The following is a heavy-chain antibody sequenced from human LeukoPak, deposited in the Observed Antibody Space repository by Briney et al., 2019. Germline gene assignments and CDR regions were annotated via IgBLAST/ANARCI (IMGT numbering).Heavy chain of an antibody. J-gene: IGHJ4*02. CDR1: GFTFSSYR. D-gene: IGHD2-21*02. V-gene: IGHV3-21*01. CDR2: IYTSSSYI. Sequence: GGSLRLSCAASGFTFSSYRMHWVRQAPGKGLEWVSSIYTSSSYIYYADSVKGRFTISRDNAKNSLFLQMNSLRAEDTAVYYCARVECGGDCYSSLDYWGQGTLVTVSS. CDR3: ARVECGGDCYSSLDY.